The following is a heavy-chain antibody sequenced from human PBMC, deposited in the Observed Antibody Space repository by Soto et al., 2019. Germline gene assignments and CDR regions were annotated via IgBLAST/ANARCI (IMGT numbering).Heavy chain of an antibody. CDR1: GYTFTSYD. CDR2: MNPDSGNT. V-gene: IGHV1-8*01. Sequence: QVQLVQSGAEVRTPGASVKVSCKASGYTFTSYDINWVRQATGQGPEWMGWMNPDSGNTGYVQKFQGRVTMTRNTPISKAYMALSSLRSADTAVYYCARSVGGSNVNFDFWGQGTLVTVSS. J-gene: IGHJ4*02. D-gene: IGHD3-10*01. CDR3: ARSVGGSNVNFDF.